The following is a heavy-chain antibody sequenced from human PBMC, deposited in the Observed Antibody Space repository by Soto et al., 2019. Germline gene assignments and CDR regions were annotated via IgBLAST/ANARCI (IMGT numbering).Heavy chain of an antibody. CDR3: IHRRRDAGPNGDY. J-gene: IGHJ4*02. D-gene: IGHD3-16*01. Sequence: QITLKESGPTLVTPTQTLTLTCSFSGFSLTTDGECVCWFRQPPGKALEWLALIYWSDSKRDSPSLKNRLTVTKDDSKNQVLLTMPNMDPVDTATYYCIHRRRDAGPNGDYWGQGTLVTVSS. V-gene: IGHV2-5*01. CDR2: IYWSDSK. CDR1: GFSLTTDGEC.